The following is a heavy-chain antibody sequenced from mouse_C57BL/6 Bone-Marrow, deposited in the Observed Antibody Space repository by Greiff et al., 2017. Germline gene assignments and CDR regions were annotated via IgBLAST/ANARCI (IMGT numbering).Heavy chain of an antibody. Sequence: VQLQQSGAELVRPGASVKLSCTASGFNIKDDYMHWVKQRPEQGLEWIGWIDPENGDTEYASKFQGKATITADTSSNTAYLQLSSLTSEDTAVYYYTTGYDWFAYWGQGTLVTVSA. D-gene: IGHD2-3*01. CDR3: TTGYDWFAY. J-gene: IGHJ3*01. CDR2: IDPENGDT. V-gene: IGHV14-4*01. CDR1: GFNIKDDY.